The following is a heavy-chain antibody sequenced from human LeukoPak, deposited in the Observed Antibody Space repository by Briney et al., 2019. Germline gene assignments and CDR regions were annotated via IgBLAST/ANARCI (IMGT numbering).Heavy chain of an antibody. CDR3: ARDPLAQDYDGDY. V-gene: IGHV3-66*02. CDR1: GFTFSSYS. Sequence: PGGSLRLSCAASGFTFSSYSMNWVRQAPGKGLERVSVIYSGGSTYYADSVKGRFTISRDNSKNTLYLQMNSLRAEDTAVYYCARDPLAQDYDGDYWGQGTLVTVSS. D-gene: IGHD4-23*01. J-gene: IGHJ4*02. CDR2: IYSGGST.